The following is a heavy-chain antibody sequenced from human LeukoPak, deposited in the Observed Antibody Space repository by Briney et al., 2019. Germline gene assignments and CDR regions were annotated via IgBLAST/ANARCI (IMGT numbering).Heavy chain of an antibody. J-gene: IGHJ1*01. V-gene: IGHV4-59*08. CDR2: IYYSGST. Sequence: PSETLSLTCTVSGGSISSYYWSWIRQPPGKGLEWIGYIYYSGSTNYNPSLKSRVTISVDTSKNQFSLKLSSVTAADTAVYYCASLYYDFWSGYHEYFQHWGQGTLVTVSS. CDR1: GGSISSYY. CDR3: ASLYYDFWSGYHEYFQH. D-gene: IGHD3-3*01.